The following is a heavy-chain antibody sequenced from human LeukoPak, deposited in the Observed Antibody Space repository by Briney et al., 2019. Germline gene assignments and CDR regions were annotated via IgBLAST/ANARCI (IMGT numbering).Heavy chain of an antibody. J-gene: IGHJ4*02. V-gene: IGHV4-30-4*08. CDR3: ARGDYDFWSGYKNFDY. D-gene: IGHD3-3*01. CDR1: GGSISSGDYY. Sequence: SETLSLTCTVSGGSISSGDYYWSWIRQPPGKGLEWIGYIYYSGSTYYNPSLKSRVTISVDTSKNQFSLKLSSVTAADTAVYYCARGDYDFWSGYKNFDYWGQGTLVTASS. CDR2: IYYSGST.